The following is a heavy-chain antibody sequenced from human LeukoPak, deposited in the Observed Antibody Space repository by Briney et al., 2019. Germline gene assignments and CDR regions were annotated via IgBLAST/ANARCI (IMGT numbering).Heavy chain of an antibody. CDR1: GFSFSDFT. V-gene: IGHV3-66*01. Sequence: GGSLRLSCAASGFSFSDFTMNWVRQAPGKGLEWVSVIYSDGRTYYADSVKGRFTISRDNSKNTLFLQMNSLRAEDTAVYYCATAMTSTKGYFDYWGQGTLVTVSS. CDR2: IYSDGRT. CDR3: ATAMTSTKGYFDY. D-gene: IGHD2-15*01. J-gene: IGHJ4*02.